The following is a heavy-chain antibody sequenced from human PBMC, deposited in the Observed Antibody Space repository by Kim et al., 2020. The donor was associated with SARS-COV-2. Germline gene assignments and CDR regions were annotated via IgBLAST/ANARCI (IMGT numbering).Heavy chain of an antibody. V-gene: IGHV1-69*13. J-gene: IGHJ4*02. CDR2: IIPIFGTA. D-gene: IGHD7-27*01. Sequence: SVKVSCKASGGTFSSYTISWVRQAPGQGLEWMGGIIPIFGTADYAQKFQGRVTISADESTNTAYMELSGLRSEDTAVYYCASGLTGDGGYWGRGTLVTV. CDR3: ASGLTGDGGY. CDR1: GGTFSSYT.